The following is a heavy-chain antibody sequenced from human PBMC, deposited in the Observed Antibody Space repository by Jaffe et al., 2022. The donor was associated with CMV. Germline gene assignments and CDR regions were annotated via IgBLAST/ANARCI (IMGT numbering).Heavy chain of an antibody. J-gene: IGHJ6*02. D-gene: IGHD4-4*01. CDR1: GGSVSSGSYY. Sequence: QVQLQESGPGLVKPSETLSLTCTVSGGSVSSGSYYWSWIRQPPGKGLEWIGYIYYSGSTNYNPSLKSRVTISVDTSKNQFSLKLSSVTAADTAVYYCASGTVFDYYYGMDVWGQGTTVTVSS. V-gene: IGHV4-61*01. CDR3: ASGTVFDYYYGMDV. CDR2: IYYSGST.